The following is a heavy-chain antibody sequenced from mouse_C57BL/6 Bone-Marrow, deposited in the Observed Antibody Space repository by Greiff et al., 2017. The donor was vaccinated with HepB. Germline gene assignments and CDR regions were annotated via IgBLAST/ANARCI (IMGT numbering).Heavy chain of an antibody. CDR3: ARPARRYYFDY. Sequence: DVKLVESGGDLVKPGGSLKLSCAASGFTFSSYGMSWVRQTPDKRLEWVATISSGGSYTYYPDSVKGRFTISRDNAKNTLYLQMSSLKSEDTAMYYCARPARRYYFDYWGQGTTLTVSS. CDR1: GFTFSSYG. J-gene: IGHJ2*01. CDR2: ISSGGSYT. V-gene: IGHV5-6*02.